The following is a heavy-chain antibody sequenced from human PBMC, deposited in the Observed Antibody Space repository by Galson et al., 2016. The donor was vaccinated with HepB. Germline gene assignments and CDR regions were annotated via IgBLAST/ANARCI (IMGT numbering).Heavy chain of an antibody. CDR3: VRRPDSGAWYQSHRGFFDY. D-gene: IGHD6-19*01. Sequence: TLSLTCLVSGGSIVNKNYYWGWIRQPPGKGLEWIANVYYSGNTYYNPSLRSRVSISVDKSKNHFSLRLAAVTAADTAVYYCVRRPDSGAWYQSHRGFFDYWGQGALVPVSS. CDR2: VYYSGNT. J-gene: IGHJ4*02. V-gene: IGHV4-39*02. CDR1: GGSIVNKNYY.